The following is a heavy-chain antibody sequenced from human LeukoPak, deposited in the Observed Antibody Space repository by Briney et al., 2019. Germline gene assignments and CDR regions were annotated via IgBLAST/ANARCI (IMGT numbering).Heavy chain of an antibody. J-gene: IGHJ5*02. CDR2: ISSSGSTI. D-gene: IGHD4-11*01. CDR1: GFTFSDYY. Sequence: GGSLRLSCAASGFTFSDYYMSWIRQAPGKGLEWVSYISSSGSTIYYADSVRGRFTISRDNAKNSLYLQMNSLRAEDTAVYYCARDKDYILWFDPWGQGTLVTVSS. CDR3: ARDKDYILWFDP. V-gene: IGHV3-11*01.